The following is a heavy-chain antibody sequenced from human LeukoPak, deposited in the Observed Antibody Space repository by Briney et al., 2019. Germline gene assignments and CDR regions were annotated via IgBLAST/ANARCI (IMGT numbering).Heavy chain of an antibody. D-gene: IGHD2-21*02. CDR3: TRGKPETVFDS. Sequence: PSETLSLTCTVYGGSFSGYCWSRIRQPPGKGLEWIGEINHNGGTNYNPSLKSRVTISVDTSKKQFSLNLTSVTAADTAVYYCTRGKPETVFDSWGQGTLVTVSS. J-gene: IGHJ4*02. V-gene: IGHV4-34*01. CDR1: GGSFSGYC. CDR2: INHNGGT.